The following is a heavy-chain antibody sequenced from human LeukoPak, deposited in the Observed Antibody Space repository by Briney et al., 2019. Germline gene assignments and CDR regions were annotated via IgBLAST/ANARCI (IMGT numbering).Heavy chain of an antibody. V-gene: IGHV4-34*01. CDR2: INHSGST. Sequence: SETLSLTCAVYGGSFSGYYWSWIRQPPGKGLVWIGEINHSGSTNYNPSLKSRVTISVDTSKNQFSLKLSSVTAADTAVYYCARLGWLVPFYYYGMDVWGQGTTVTVSS. J-gene: IGHJ6*02. D-gene: IGHD6-19*01. CDR3: ARLGWLVPFYYYGMDV. CDR1: GGSFSGYY.